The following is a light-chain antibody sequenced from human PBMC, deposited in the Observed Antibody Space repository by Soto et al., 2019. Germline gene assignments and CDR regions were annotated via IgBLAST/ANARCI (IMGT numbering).Light chain of an antibody. CDR3: AARDDSLTAYV. V-gene: IGLV1-44*01. J-gene: IGLJ1*01. Sequence: QAVLTQPPSASGTPGQRVTISCSGSRSNIGSNFVNWYQHLPGMAPKLLIYNNDQFPSGGPQRFSGSKSGTSASLAISGLHSDDEAEYFCAARDDSLTAYVFGTGTKLTVL. CDR2: NND. CDR1: RSNIGSNF.